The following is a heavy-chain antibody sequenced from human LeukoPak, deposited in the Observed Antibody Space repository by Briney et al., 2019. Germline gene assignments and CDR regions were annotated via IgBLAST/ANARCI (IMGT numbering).Heavy chain of an antibody. J-gene: IGHJ4*02. V-gene: IGHV4-39*01. D-gene: IGHD3-9*01. Sequence: SETLSLTCLVSGGSLTSSRYYWGWIREPPEKGREWFGSIFYSGGTNYSPSLKSRVTRFVDTSKTQFSLKLSSVTAADTAVYYCARREYDILTGYYWGDSYFDYWGQGTLVTVSS. CDR1: GGSLTSSRYY. CDR3: ARREYDILTGYYWGDSYFDY. CDR2: IFYSGGT.